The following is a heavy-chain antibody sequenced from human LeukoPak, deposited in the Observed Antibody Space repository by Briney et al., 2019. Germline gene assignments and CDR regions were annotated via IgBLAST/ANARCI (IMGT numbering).Heavy chain of an antibody. V-gene: IGHV1-3*01. Sequence: GASVKVSCKASGYTFTTYAMHWVRQAPGQRPEWMGWINAANGNTKYSQKFQGRVTISRDTSANTVYMELRSLRSEDTAVYYCARVIWGEAVAGISDDAFDIWGQGTMVTVSS. J-gene: IGHJ3*02. D-gene: IGHD6-19*01. CDR1: GYTFTTYA. CDR3: ARVIWGEAVAGISDDAFDI. CDR2: INAANGNT.